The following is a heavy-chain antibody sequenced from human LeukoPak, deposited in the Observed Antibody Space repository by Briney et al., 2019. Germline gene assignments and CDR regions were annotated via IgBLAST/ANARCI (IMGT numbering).Heavy chain of an antibody. CDR1: GYTFTSYG. D-gene: IGHD3-9*01. CDR3: ARVHYDILTGYSYFDY. J-gene: IGHJ4*02. CDR2: ISAYNDNT. V-gene: IGHV1-18*01. Sequence: AASVKVSCKASGYTFTSYGISWVRQAPGQGLEWMGWISAYNDNTNYAQKLQGRVTMTTDTSTSTAYMGLRSLRSDDTAVYYCARVHYDILTGYSYFDYWGQGTLVTVSS.